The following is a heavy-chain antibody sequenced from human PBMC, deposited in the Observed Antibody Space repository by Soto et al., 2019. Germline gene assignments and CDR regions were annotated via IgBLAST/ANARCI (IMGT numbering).Heavy chain of an antibody. D-gene: IGHD3-22*01. Sequence: SETLSLTCAVSGGSISSSNWWSWVRQPPGKGLEWIGEIYHSGSTNHNPSLKSRVTISVDTSKNQFSLKLSSVTAADTAVYYCASFQDYYDSSGYYYWGQGTLVTVSS. CDR1: GGSISSSNW. J-gene: IGHJ4*02. CDR2: IYHSGST. V-gene: IGHV4-4*02. CDR3: ASFQDYYDSSGYYY.